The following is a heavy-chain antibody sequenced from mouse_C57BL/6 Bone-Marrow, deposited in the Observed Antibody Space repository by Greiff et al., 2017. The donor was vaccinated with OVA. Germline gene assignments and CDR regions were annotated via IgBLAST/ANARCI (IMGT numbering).Heavy chain of an antibody. Sequence: EVQLQESGGGLVQPKGSLKLSCAASGFSFNTYAMNWVRQAPGKGLDWVARIRSKSNNYATYYADSVKDRFTISRDDSESMLYLQMNNLKTEDTAMYYCVRQGVLAYWGQGTLVTVSA. V-gene: IGHV10-1*01. CDR2: IRSKSNNYAT. CDR3: VRQGVLAY. CDR1: GFSFNTYA. J-gene: IGHJ3*01.